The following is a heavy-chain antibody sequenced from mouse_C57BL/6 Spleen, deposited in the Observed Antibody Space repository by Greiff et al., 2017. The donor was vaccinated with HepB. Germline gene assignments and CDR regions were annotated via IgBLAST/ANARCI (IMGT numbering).Heavy chain of an antibody. Sequence: VKLQESGAELVRPGTSVKMSCKASGYTFTNYWIGWAKQRPGHGLEWIGDIYPGGGYTNYNEKFKGKATLTADKSSSTAYMQFSSLTSEDSAIYYCARQDYYGSSWYFDVWGTGTTVTVSS. CDR2: IYPGGGYT. V-gene: IGHV1-63*01. J-gene: IGHJ1*03. D-gene: IGHD1-1*01. CDR3: ARQDYYGSSWYFDV. CDR1: GYTFTNYW.